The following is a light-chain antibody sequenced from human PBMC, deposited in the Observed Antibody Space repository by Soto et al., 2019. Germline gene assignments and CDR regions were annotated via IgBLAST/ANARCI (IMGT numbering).Light chain of an antibody. V-gene: IGKV3-11*01. J-gene: IGKJ1*01. CDR2: DAS. CDR1: QSVSSY. CDR3: QQRSNWPPTWT. Sequence: EIVLTQSPATLSLSPGERATLSCRASQSVSSYLAWYQQKPGQAPRLLIYDASNRATGIPARFSGGGSGTDFTLTISSLEPEDFAVYYCQQRSNWPPTWTFGQGTKVAIK.